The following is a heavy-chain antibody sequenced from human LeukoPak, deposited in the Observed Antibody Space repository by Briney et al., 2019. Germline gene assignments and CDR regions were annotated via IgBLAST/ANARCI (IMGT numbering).Heavy chain of an antibody. J-gene: IGHJ3*02. CDR1: GFTFDDYA. V-gene: IGHV3-9*01. Sequence: QSGGSLRLSCAASGFTFDDYAMHWVRQAPGKGLEWVSGISWNSGSIGYADSVKGRFTISRDNAKNFLYLQMNSLRAEDTALYYCAKDRKRLRYFDWVDAFGIWGQGTMVTVSS. CDR2: ISWNSGSI. D-gene: IGHD3-9*01. CDR3: AKDRKRLRYFDWVDAFGI.